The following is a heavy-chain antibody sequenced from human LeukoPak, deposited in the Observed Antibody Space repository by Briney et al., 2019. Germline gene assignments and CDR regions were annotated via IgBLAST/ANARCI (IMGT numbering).Heavy chain of an antibody. CDR2: IKHDGSEKQDGSEK. CDR3: AREDIVATIGYYYGMDV. J-gene: IGHJ6*02. CDR1: GFTFSQYW. V-gene: IGHV3-7*01. D-gene: IGHD5-12*01. Sequence: GGSLRLSCAASGFTFSQYWMSWVRQAPGKGLEWVANIKHDGSEKQDGSEKNYVDSVKGRFTISRDNAKNSLYLQMNSLRAEDTAVYYCAREDIVATIGYYYGMDVWGQGTTVTVSS.